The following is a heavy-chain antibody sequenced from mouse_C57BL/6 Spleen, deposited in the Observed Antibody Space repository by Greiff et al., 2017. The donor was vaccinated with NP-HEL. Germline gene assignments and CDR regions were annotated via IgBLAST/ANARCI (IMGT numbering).Heavy chain of an antibody. CDR1: GFTFSDYY. V-gene: IGHV5-16*01. Sequence: EVKVVESEGGLVQPGSSMKLSCTASGFTFSDYYMAWVRQVPEKGLEWVANINYDGSSTYYLDSLKSRFIISRDNAKNILYLQMSSLKSEDTATYYCARERSHWYFDVWGTGTTVTVSS. CDR3: ARERSHWYFDV. J-gene: IGHJ1*03. CDR2: INYDGSST.